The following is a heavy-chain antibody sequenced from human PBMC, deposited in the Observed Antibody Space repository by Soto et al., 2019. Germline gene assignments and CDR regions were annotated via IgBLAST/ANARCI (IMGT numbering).Heavy chain of an antibody. CDR3: ARGDSFTSSWYWFDS. V-gene: IGHV1-8*01. D-gene: IGHD6-13*01. J-gene: IGHJ5*01. CDR2: MNPGSGNT. Sequence: ASVKVSFKTSGYTFITYEITWVRQAPGQGLEWMGWMNPGSGNTGYAKKFQGRVAMTRDTSINTAYMELTNLTSEDTAVYYCARGDSFTSSWYWFDSWGQGSLVTVSS. CDR1: GYTFITYE.